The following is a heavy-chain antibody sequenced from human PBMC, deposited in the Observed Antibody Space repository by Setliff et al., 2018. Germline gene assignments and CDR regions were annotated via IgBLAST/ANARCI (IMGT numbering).Heavy chain of an antibody. V-gene: IGHV4-59*12. CDR2: IYYSGST. J-gene: IGHJ4*02. CDR3: ARDGGEY. D-gene: IGHD3-16*01. CDR1: GGSISSYY. Sequence: SETLSLTCTVSGGSISSYYWSWIQQPPGKRLEWIGYIYYSGSTNYNPSLESRVTISVDTSKNQFSLKLSSVTAADTAVYYCARDGGEYWGQGTLVTVSS.